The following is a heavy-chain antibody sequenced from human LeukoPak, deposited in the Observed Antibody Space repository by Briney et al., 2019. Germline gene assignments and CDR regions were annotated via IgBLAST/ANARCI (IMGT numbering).Heavy chain of an antibody. Sequence: GASVKVSCKASGYTFTSYDINWVRQATGQGLEWMGWINPNSGGANYAQKFQGRVTMTRDTSISTAYMELSRLKSDDTAVYYCARDVQLELPYNFDYWGQGTLVTVSS. D-gene: IGHD1-1*01. CDR3: ARDVQLELPYNFDY. CDR2: INPNSGGA. CDR1: GYTFTSYD. V-gene: IGHV1-2*02. J-gene: IGHJ4*02.